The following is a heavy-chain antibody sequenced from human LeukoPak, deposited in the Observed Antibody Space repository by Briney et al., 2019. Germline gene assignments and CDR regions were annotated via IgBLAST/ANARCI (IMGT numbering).Heavy chain of an antibody. J-gene: IGHJ4*02. CDR2: ISGSGGGT. D-gene: IGHD3-22*01. Sequence: PGGSLRLSRAVSGITLSNYGMSWVRQAPGKGLEWVAGISGSGGGTIYADSVKGRFTISGDNAKNTLYLQMNSLRAEDTAVYFCAKRGVVIRVILVGFHKEAYYFDSWGQGALVTVSS. V-gene: IGHV3-23*01. CDR3: AKRGVVIRVILVGFHKEAYYFDS. CDR1: GITLSNYG.